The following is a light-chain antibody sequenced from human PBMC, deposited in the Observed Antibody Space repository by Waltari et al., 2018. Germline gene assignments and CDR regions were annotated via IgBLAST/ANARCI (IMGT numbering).Light chain of an antibody. V-gene: IGKV1-39*01. Sequence: DIQMTQSPSSLSASVGDRVTITCRSSDNVNSYLKWYQQKPGKAPKLLIYRASTLQPGVPLRFSGSVSGADYTFTITSLQSEDVATYYCQHGYGSPYSFGQGTKVEIK. J-gene: IGKJ2*03. CDR2: RAS. CDR1: DNVNSY. CDR3: QHGYGSPYS.